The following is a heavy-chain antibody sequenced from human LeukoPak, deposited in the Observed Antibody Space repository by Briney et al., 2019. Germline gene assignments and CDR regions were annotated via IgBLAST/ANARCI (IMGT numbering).Heavy chain of an antibody. J-gene: IGHJ5*02. CDR3: ARDNYYDSSGP. V-gene: IGHV4-61*02. Sequence: SQTLSLTCTVSGGSISSGSYYWSWIRQPAGKGLEWIGRIYTRGSTNYNPSLKSRVTISVDTSKNQFSLKLSSVTAADTAVYYCARDNYYDSSGPWGQGTLVTVSS. CDR1: GGSISSGSYY. D-gene: IGHD3-22*01. CDR2: IYTRGST.